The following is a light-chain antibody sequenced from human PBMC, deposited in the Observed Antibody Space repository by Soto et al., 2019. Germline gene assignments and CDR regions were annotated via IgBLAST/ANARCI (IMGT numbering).Light chain of an antibody. Sequence: EIGATQSPGTLSFSPGERATLSCRASQSIDNYLAWYRQHPGQAPRLLIYDASNRATGIPPRFSGSGSGTDFTLTISSLEPEDFAVYYCQQRSDWPPFTFGGGTKVDIK. CDR1: QSIDNY. V-gene: IGKV3-11*01. CDR2: DAS. CDR3: QQRSDWPPFT. J-gene: IGKJ4*01.